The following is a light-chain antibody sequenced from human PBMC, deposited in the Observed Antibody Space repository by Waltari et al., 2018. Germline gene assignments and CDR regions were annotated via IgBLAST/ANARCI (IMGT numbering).Light chain of an antibody. CDR3: SSQSSNDVVL. CDR2: DVS. CDR1: STYVRGYNS. Sequence: QSALTHPASVSGSPGQSVTLLCAGTSTYVRGYNSVPWYQEPPGQAPRVIIYDVSDRPSGVSDRFSGSKSGNTASLTISGLQAEDEADYYCSSQSSNDVVLFGGGTKLTVL. J-gene: IGLJ2*01. V-gene: IGLV2-14*01.